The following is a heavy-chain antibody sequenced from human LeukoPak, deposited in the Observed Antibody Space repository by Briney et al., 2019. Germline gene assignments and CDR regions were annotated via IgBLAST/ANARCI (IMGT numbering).Heavy chain of an antibody. CDR2: ISGSGGST. J-gene: IGHJ4*02. CDR3: TDMVQGVIFY. CDR1: GFTFSSYA. Sequence: GGSLRLSCGASGFTFSSYAMSWVRQAPGKGLEWVSAISGSGGSTYYADSVKGRFTISRDNSKNTLYLQMNSLKTEDTAVYYCTDMVQGVIFYWGQGTLVTVSS. V-gene: IGHV3-23*01. D-gene: IGHD3-10*01.